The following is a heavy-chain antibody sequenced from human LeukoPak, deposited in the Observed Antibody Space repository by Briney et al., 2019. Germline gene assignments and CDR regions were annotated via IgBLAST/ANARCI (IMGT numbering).Heavy chain of an antibody. D-gene: IGHD6-19*01. V-gene: IGHV1-69*06. CDR2: IVPIFGTA. Sequence: SVKVSCKASGGTFSSYAISWVRQAPGQGLEWMGGIVPIFGTANYAQKFQGRVTITADKSTSTAYMELSSLRSEDTAVYYCARVADSSGWYYFDYWGQGTLVTVSS. J-gene: IGHJ4*02. CDR3: ARVADSSGWYYFDY. CDR1: GGTFSSYA.